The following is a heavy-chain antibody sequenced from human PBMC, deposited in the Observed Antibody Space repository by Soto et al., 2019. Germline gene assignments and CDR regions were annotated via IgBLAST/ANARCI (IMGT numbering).Heavy chain of an antibody. CDR3: ARAPGYCNSTICYIDTFDI. Sequence: ASVKVSCKPSGYTFTSSGISWVRQAPGQGLEWMGWISGHNGNTNYAQKFRGRVTMTTDTSTTTAYMEVRSLRADDTAVYYCARAPGYCNSTICYIDTFDIWGQGTKVTVSS. CDR2: ISGHNGNT. CDR1: GYTFTSSG. D-gene: IGHD2-2*02. V-gene: IGHV1-18*01. J-gene: IGHJ3*02.